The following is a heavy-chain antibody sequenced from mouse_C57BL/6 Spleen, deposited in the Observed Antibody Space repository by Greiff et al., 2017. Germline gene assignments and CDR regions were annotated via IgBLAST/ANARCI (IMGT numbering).Heavy chain of an antibody. V-gene: IGHV1-64*01. CDR2: IHPNSGST. CDR3: ASYYDYDGYFDY. J-gene: IGHJ2*01. D-gene: IGHD2-4*01. CDR1: GYTFTSYW. Sequence: QVQLQQPGAELVKPGASVKLSCKASGYTFTSYWMHWVKQRPGQGLEWIGMIHPNSGSTNYNEKFKSKATLTVDKSSSTAYMQLSSLTSEDSAVYDCASYYDYDGYFDYWGQGTTLTVSS.